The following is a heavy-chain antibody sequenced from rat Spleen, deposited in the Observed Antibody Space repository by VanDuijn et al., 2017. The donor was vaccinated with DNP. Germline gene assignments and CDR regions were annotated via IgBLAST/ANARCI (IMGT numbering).Heavy chain of an antibody. CDR3: VRWNSGHFDY. CDR1: GFTFSAYY. J-gene: IGHJ2*01. Sequence: EVQLVKSGGGLVQPGRSLKLSCAASGFTFSAYYMAWVRQAPAKGLEWVAYIGSPAYAPYYADSVKGRFTISRDNAKNTLYLQMNSLRSEDMATYYCVRWNSGHFDYWGQGVMVTVSS. V-gene: IGHV5-22*01. CDR2: IGSPAYAP. D-gene: IGHD4-3*01.